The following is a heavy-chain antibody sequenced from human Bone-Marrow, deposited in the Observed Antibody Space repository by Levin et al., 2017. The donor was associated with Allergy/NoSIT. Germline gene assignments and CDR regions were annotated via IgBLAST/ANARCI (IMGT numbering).Heavy chain of an antibody. J-gene: IGHJ4*02. V-gene: IGHV4-34*01. Sequence: ASETLSLTCGVEDDSFSFSGYYWSWIRQPPGKGLEWIGEIYHTGTTEYNPSLESRVTISADTSNNQFSLQLNSVTAADTAVYYCAKGRSCVNGVCYRVFDDWGQGILVTVSS. D-gene: IGHD2-8*01. CDR3: AKGRSCVNGVCYRVFDD. CDR2: IYHTGTT. CDR1: DDSFSFSGYY.